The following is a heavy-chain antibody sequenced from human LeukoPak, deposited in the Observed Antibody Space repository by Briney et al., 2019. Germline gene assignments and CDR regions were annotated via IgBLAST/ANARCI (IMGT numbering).Heavy chain of an antibody. D-gene: IGHD5-18*01. J-gene: IGHJ4*02. CDR1: GFTFSSYA. CDR2: ISGSGGST. CDR3: AKDLGRRIQLWLFAGSD. Sequence: GRSLRLSCAASGFTFSSYAMSWVRQAPGKGLEWVSGISGSGGSTYYADSVKGRFTISRDNSKNTLYLQMNSLRAEDTAVYYCAKDLGRRIQLWLFAGSDWGQGTLVTVSS. V-gene: IGHV3-23*01.